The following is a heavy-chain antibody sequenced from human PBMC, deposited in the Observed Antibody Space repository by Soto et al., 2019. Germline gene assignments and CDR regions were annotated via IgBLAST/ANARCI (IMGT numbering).Heavy chain of an antibody. D-gene: IGHD3-3*01. V-gene: IGHV3-30*18. J-gene: IGHJ4*02. Sequence: PGGSLRLSCAASGFTFSAHGMHWVRQAPGKGLEWVATISYDGNNEYYADSVKGRFTVSRDNFKNTLYLQMNSLRAEDTAVYYCAKDTRRYYGFWSGYHDYWGRGTLVTVSS. CDR2: ISYDGNNE. CDR1: GFTFSAHG. CDR3: AKDTRRYYGFWSGYHDY.